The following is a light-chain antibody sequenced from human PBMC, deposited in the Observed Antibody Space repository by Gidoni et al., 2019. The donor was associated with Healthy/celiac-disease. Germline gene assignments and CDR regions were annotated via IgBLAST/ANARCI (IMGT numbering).Light chain of an antibody. CDR2: RNN. J-gene: IGLJ2*01. V-gene: IGLV1-47*01. CDR1: SSNIGSNY. Sequence: QSVLTQPPSASGPPGQRVTISCSGSSSNIGSNYVYWYQQLPGTAPKLLIYRNNQRPSGVPDRFSGSKSGTSASLAISGLRSEDEADDYCAAWDDSLSGLVVFGGGTKLTVL. CDR3: AAWDDSLSGLVV.